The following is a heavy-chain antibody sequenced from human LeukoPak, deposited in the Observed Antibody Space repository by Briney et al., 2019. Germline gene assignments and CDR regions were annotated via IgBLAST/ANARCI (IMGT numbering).Heavy chain of an antibody. CDR1: GYTFTSYG. CDR2: ISSYNGNT. CDR3: ARDRGWGNYYDSSGYYLSGPSY. Sequence: ASVKVSCKASGYTFTSYGISWVRQAPGQGLEWMGWISSYNGNTNYAQKLQGRVTITTDTSTSTAYMELRSLRSDDTAVYYCARDRGWGNYYDSSGYYLSGPSYWGQGTLVTVSS. V-gene: IGHV1-18*01. J-gene: IGHJ4*02. D-gene: IGHD3-22*01.